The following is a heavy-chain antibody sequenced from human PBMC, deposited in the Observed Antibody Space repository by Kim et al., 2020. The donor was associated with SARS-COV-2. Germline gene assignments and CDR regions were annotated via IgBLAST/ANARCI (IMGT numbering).Heavy chain of an antibody. Sequence: YASPVKGRFTISRDDSKNTLYLQMNSLKTEDTAVYYCTTDLVYGDYEPLPWRQGTLVTVSS. D-gene: IGHD4-17*01. V-gene: IGHV3-15*01. CDR3: TTDLVYGDYEPLP. J-gene: IGHJ5*02.